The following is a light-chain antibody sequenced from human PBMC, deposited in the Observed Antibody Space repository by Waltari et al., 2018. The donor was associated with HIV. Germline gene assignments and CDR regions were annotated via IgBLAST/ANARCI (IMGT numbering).Light chain of an antibody. Sequence: EIVLTQSPGTLSLSPGEGVTLSCRARQSVTSRYLAWYQQKPGQAPRLLIYGASNRATGSPDRFSGSGSGTDFTLTISRLEPEDVAVYYCQQYSRSPLTFGQGTKLEIK. V-gene: IGKV3-20*01. CDR1: QSVTSRY. J-gene: IGKJ2*01. CDR3: QQYSRSPLT. CDR2: GAS.